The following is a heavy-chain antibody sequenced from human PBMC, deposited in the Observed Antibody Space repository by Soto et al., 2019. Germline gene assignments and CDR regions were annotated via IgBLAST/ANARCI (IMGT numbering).Heavy chain of an antibody. CDR1: GFNFGVFG. CDR2: LSYEGSEE. Sequence: PGGPLRLSCAASGFNFGVFGMHWVRQAPGKGLEWLSVLSYEGSEEYYAHSVRGPFTISRDNSNNTLFLQMDSLRVDDTGVYYCALTRRSSLLEVAGPGFEYWGQGTLVTVSS. D-gene: IGHD6-19*01. CDR3: ALTRRSSLLEVAGPGFEY. V-gene: IGHV3-30*03. J-gene: IGHJ4*02.